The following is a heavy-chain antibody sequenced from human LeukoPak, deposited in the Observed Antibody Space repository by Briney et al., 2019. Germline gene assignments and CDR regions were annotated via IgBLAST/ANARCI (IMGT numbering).Heavy chain of an antibody. CDR1: GGSFSGYY. CDR3: AREDCSSTSCYFEY. D-gene: IGHD2-2*01. Sequence: PSETLSLTCAVYGGSFSGYYWSWIRQPPGKGLEWIGEINHSGSTNYNPSLKSRVTISVDTSKNHFSLKLTSVTAADTAVYYCAREDCSSTSCYFEYWGQGTLVTVSS. CDR2: INHSGST. J-gene: IGHJ4*02. V-gene: IGHV4-34*01.